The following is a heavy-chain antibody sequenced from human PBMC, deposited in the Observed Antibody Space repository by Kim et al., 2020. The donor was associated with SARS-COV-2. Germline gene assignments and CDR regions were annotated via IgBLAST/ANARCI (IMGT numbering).Heavy chain of an antibody. CDR3: AHSYSNRYWNFDL. CDR2: IDTSDVT. CDR1: GFTFSNYA. J-gene: IGHJ2*01. Sequence: GGSLRLSCVASGFTFSNYAVSWVRQAPGQGLEWVSGIDTSDVTHYAASVKGRFTISRDYSKNTLYLQMNSLISEDTALYYCAHSYSNRYWNFDLWGRGTLVTASS. V-gene: IGHV3-23*01. D-gene: IGHD4-4*01.